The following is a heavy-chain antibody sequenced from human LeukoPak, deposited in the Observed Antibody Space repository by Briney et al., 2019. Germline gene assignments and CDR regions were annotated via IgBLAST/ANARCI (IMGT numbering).Heavy chain of an antibody. CDR2: IYYNGNT. CDR1: GGSISIGGYY. J-gene: IGHJ3*02. V-gene: IGHV4-31*03. CDR3: VRNFDSYNAFDI. Sequence: SETLSLTRTVSGGSISIGGYYWSWIRQHPGKGLEWIGYIYYNGNTYYNPSLKSRLTISGDMSENQFSLKLTSVTAADTAVYFCVRNFDSYNAFDIWGQGTMVTVSS. D-gene: IGHD3-10*01.